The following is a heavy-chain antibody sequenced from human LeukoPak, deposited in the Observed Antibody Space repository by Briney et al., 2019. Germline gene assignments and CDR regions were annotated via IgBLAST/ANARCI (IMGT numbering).Heavy chain of an antibody. D-gene: IGHD3-10*01. V-gene: IGHV1-18*01. CDR3: ARDPMVRGDYGMDV. CDR2: ISAYNGNT. J-gene: IGHJ6*02. CDR1: GYTFTIYG. Sequence: EASVKVSCKASGYTFTIYGISWVRQAPGQGLEWMGWISAYNGNTNYAQKLQGRVTMTTDTSTSTAYMELRSLRSDDTAVYYCARDPMVRGDYGMDVWGQGTTVTVSS.